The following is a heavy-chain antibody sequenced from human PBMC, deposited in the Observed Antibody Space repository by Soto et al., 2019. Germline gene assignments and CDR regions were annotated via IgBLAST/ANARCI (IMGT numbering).Heavy chain of an antibody. CDR1: GGTFSSYT. Sequence: QVQLVQSGAEVKKPGSSVKVSCKASGGTFSSYTISWVRQAPGQGLEWMGRIIPILGIANYAQKFQGRVTITADKSTSTAYMELSSLRSEDTAVYYCARPSGIEDGSYGMDVWGQGTTVTVSS. V-gene: IGHV1-69*02. J-gene: IGHJ6*02. CDR3: ARPSGIEDGSYGMDV. D-gene: IGHD1-26*01. CDR2: IIPILGIA.